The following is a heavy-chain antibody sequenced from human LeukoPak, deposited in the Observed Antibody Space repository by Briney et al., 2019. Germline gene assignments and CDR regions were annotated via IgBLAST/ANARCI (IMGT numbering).Heavy chain of an antibody. CDR1: GFTFSSYN. CDR3: AGGYSSSWYTFDP. J-gene: IGHJ5*02. V-gene: IGHV3-21*01. CDR2: ISSSSSYI. D-gene: IGHD6-13*01. Sequence: GGSLRLSCAASGFTFSSYNMNWVRQAPGKGLEWVSSISSSSSYIYYADSMKGRFTISRDNAKSSVYLQMNSLRAEDTAVYYCAGGYSSSWYTFDPWGQGTLVTVSS.